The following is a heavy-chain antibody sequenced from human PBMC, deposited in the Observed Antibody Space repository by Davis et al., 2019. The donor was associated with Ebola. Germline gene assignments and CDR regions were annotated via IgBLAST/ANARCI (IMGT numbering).Heavy chain of an antibody. D-gene: IGHD6-6*01. V-gene: IGHV4-34*01. Sequence: SETLSLTCAVYGGSLSGYYWSWIRQLPGKGLEWIGEINHSGSTNYNPSLKSRVTISVDTSKNQFSLKLSSVTAADTAVYYCARGGFRAAARLVYFQHWGQGTLVTVSS. CDR1: GGSLSGYY. J-gene: IGHJ1*01. CDR2: INHSGST. CDR3: ARGGFRAAARLVYFQH.